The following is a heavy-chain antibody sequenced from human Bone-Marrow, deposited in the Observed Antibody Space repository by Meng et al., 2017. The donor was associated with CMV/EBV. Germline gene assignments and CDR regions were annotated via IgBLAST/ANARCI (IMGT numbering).Heavy chain of an antibody. CDR3: ARRSRFGSGWYVDY. D-gene: IGHD6-19*01. V-gene: IGHV4-34*01. J-gene: IGHJ4*02. CDR2: ISDSEFT. CDR1: GGSFSDHY. Sequence: SETLSLTCAVYGGSFSDHYWTWIRQPPEKGLEWIAEISDSEFTNYNPSLKSQVTISVDTSKNQFSLKLSSVTAADTAVYYCARRSRFGSGWYVDYWGLGTLVTVSS.